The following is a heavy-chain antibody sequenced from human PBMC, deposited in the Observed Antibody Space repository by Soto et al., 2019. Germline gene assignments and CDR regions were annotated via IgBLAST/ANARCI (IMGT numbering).Heavy chain of an antibody. CDR1: GFTFSSYA. Sequence: GGSLRLSCAASGFTFSSYAMSWVRQAPGKGLEWVSAISGSGGSTYYADSVKGRFTISRDNSKNTLYLQMNSLRAEDTAVYYCARSNRYSGSYFDYWGQGTLVTVSS. V-gene: IGHV3-23*01. D-gene: IGHD5-12*01. CDR2: ISGSGGST. CDR3: ARSNRYSGSYFDY. J-gene: IGHJ4*02.